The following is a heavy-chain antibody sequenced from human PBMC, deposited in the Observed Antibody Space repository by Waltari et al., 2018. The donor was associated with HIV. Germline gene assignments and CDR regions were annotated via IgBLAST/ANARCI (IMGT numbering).Heavy chain of an antibody. CDR3: AKSMRDLRPSAFDV. D-gene: IGHD2-8*01. J-gene: IGHJ3*01. V-gene: IGHV3-23*01. CDR1: GVTFGKFA. Sequence: EVQLLESGGGVVQPGGSMRLSCTASGVTFGKFALSWVRQAPGKRPEWVSALSGSGSTAAYADYVKGRFTISRDFSNNTLFLQMNNLRAEDTAVYFCAKSMRDLRPSAFDVWGQGTMVAISS. CDR2: LSGSGSTA.